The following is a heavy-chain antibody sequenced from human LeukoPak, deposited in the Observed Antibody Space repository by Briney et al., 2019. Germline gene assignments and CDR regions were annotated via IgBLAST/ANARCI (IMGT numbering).Heavy chain of an antibody. D-gene: IGHD6-13*01. J-gene: IGHJ4*02. V-gene: IGHV3-49*04. CDR3: TRGVYQLLYFDY. CDR2: IRSTAYGATT. CDR1: GFIFGDYA. Sequence: GGSLRLSCTASGFIFGDYAMSWVRQAPEKGLEWVAFIRSTAYGATTEYAASVKDRYTISRDDSKRIAYQQMNSLKTDDTAVYYCTRGVYQLLYFDYWGQGALVTVSS.